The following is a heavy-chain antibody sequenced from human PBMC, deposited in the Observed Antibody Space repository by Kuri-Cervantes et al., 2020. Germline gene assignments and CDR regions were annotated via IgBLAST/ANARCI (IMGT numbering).Heavy chain of an antibody. Sequence: GSLRLSCAASGFTFSSYAMHWVRQAPGKGLEWVAVISYDGSNKYYADSVKGRFTISRDNSKNTFYLQMNSLRAEDTAVYYCAKDLSAWAETTVDFWGQGTLVTVSS. CDR2: ISYDGSNK. CDR1: GFTFSSYA. D-gene: IGHD4-17*01. J-gene: IGHJ4*02. V-gene: IGHV3-30-3*01. CDR3: AKDLSAWAETTVDF.